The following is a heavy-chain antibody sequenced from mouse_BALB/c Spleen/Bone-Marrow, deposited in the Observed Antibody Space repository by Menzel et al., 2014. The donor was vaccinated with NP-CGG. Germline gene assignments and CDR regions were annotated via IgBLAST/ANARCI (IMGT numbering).Heavy chain of an antibody. CDR2: INPYNGGT. J-gene: IGHJ4*01. D-gene: IGHD3-2*01. CDR3: ARGQLGLKYYAMDY. CDR1: GYSFTGYT. V-gene: IGHV1-18*01. Sequence: EVQLQQSGPELVKPGASMKISCKASGYSFTGYTMNWVKQSHGKNLEWIGLINPYNGGTSYNQKFKGKATLTVDKSSSTAYMELLSLTSEDSAFYYCARGQLGLKYYAMDYWGQGTSVTVSS.